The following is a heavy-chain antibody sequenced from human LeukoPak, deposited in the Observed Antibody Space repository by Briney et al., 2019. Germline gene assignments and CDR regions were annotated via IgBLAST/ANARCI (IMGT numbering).Heavy chain of an antibody. D-gene: IGHD3-10*01. CDR3: AKDAGWFGESFDY. V-gene: IGHV3-30*02. CDR2: IRYDGSNK. CDR1: GFTFSYYG. Sequence: GGSLRLSCAASGFTFSYYGFHWVRQAPGKGLEWVSFIRYDGSNKYYADSVKGRFTISRDNSKNTLYLQMNSLRAEDTAVYYCAKDAGWFGESFDYWGQGTLVTVSS. J-gene: IGHJ4*02.